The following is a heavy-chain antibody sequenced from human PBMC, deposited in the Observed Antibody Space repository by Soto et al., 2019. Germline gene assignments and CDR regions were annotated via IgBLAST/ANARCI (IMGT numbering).Heavy chain of an antibody. CDR3: ARDIEVVVAATHAFDI. D-gene: IGHD2-15*01. CDR2: IYYSGST. CDR1: GGSISSGGYY. J-gene: IGHJ3*02. Sequence: SETLSLTCTVSGGSISSGGYYWSWIRQHPGKGLEWIGYIYYSGSTYYNPSLKSRVTISVDTSKNQFSLKLSSVTAADTAVYYCARDIEVVVAATHAFDIWGQGTMVTV. V-gene: IGHV4-31*03.